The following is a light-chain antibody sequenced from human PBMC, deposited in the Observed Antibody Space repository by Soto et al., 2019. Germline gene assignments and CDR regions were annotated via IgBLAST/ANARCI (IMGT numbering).Light chain of an antibody. Sequence: EIVLTQSPAPLSLSPGERATLSCRASPSVGIYLGWYQQRPGQAPRLLIYDASNRAAGIPARFSGSGSGTDFTLTITSLEYEDFAVYYCQYRNTWPPAFGQGTRLEIK. CDR1: PSVGIY. CDR3: QYRNTWPPA. V-gene: IGKV3-11*01. J-gene: IGKJ5*01. CDR2: DAS.